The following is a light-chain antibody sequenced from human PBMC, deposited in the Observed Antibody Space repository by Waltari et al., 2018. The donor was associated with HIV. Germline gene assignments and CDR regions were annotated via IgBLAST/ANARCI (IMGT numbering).Light chain of an antibody. Sequence: DIVMTQSPLALVVTPGESASISCRSSRSLLETNGYHFLQWYVQKQGQSPQLLMFLTSKRASGVPDRFSGSGSGTDFTLRISSVEAEDVGVYYCMQALQRPLTFGGGTKVEIK. V-gene: IGKV2-28*01. CDR3: MQALQRPLT. J-gene: IGKJ4*01. CDR2: LTS. CDR1: RSLLETNGYHF.